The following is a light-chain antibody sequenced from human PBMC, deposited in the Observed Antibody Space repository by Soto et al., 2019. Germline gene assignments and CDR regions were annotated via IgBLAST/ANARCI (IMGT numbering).Light chain of an antibody. V-gene: IGKV1-5*03. CDR3: QQYNSYPLT. CDR1: QNIYTW. Sequence: DIQMIQSPSTLSASVGERVTITCRASQNIYTWFAWYQQKPGKAPNLLIYKASSLKSGVTSRFSGSGSGTEFSLTISSLQPDDFATYHCQQYNSYPLTFGQGTKVEI. CDR2: KAS. J-gene: IGKJ1*01.